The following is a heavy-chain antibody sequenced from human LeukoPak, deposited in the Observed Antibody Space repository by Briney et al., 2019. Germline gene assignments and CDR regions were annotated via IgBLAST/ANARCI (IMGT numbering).Heavy chain of an antibody. J-gene: IGHJ4*02. CDR3: ARDSAYYYDSGSSGPHYFDN. CDR2: ISSGGTYE. V-gene: IGHV3-30*01. Sequence: GGSLGLSCAASGFTFSNYAMHWVRQAPGKGLEWVSLISSGGTYEYYADSVKGRFTISRDNSKNTLYLQLNSLRAEDTAVYYCARDSAYYYDSGSSGPHYFDNWGQGTLVTVSS. CDR1: GFTFSNYA. D-gene: IGHD3-10*01.